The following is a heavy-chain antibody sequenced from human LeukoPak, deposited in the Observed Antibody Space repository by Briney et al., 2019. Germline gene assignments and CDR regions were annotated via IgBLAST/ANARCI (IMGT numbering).Heavy chain of an antibody. Sequence: SETLSLTCAVYGGSFSGYYWSWIRQPPGKGLEWIGEINHSGSTNYNPSLKSRVTISVDTSKNQFSLKLSSVTAADTAVYYCASYSRDLSSGWYFDYWGQGTLVTVSS. V-gene: IGHV4-34*09. CDR1: GGSFSGYY. D-gene: IGHD6-19*01. J-gene: IGHJ4*02. CDR3: ASYSRDLSSGWYFDY. CDR2: INHSGST.